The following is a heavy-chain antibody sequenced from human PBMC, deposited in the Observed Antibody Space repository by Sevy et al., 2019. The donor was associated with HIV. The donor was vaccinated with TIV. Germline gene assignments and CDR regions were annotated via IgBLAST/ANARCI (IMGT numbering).Heavy chain of an antibody. D-gene: IGHD3-22*01. Sequence: GESLKISCAASGFTFSSYSMNWVRQAPGKGLEWVSSISSSSSYIYYAASVQGRFTISRDNAKNSLYLQMNSLRAEDTAVYYCASLTRGYYYDSSGYSTDNIWFDPWGQGTLVTVSS. CDR2: ISSSSSYI. CDR3: ASLTRGYYYDSSGYSTDNIWFDP. V-gene: IGHV3-21*01. CDR1: GFTFSSYS. J-gene: IGHJ5*02.